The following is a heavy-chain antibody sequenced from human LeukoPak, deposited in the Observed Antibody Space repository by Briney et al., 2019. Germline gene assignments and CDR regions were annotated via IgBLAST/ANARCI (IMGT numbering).Heavy chain of an antibody. CDR1: GFTFSDYY. Sequence: GGSLRLSCAASGFTFSDYYIGWIRQAPGKGLEWVSYITTSGSYISYAASVKGRFTLSRDHPKKSLYLQMHTLRAEDTAVYYCARAKYDCNGYYYSGFDIWGPGTMVTVSS. J-gene: IGHJ3*02. CDR2: ITTSGSYI. CDR3: ARAKYDCNGYYYSGFDI. D-gene: IGHD3-22*01. V-gene: IGHV3-11*04.